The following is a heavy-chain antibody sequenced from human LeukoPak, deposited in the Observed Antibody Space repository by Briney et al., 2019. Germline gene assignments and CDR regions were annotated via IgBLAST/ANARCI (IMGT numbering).Heavy chain of an antibody. CDR2: IWYDGSNK. Sequence: PGGSPRLSCAASGFTFSSYGMHWVRQAPGKGLEWVAVIWYDGSNKYYADSVKGRFTISRDNSKNTLYLQMNSLRAEDTAVYYCARALGYGFIAAEYYFDYWGQGTLVTVSS. CDR1: GFTFSSYG. V-gene: IGHV3-33*01. D-gene: IGHD5-18*01. J-gene: IGHJ4*02. CDR3: ARALGYGFIAAEYYFDY.